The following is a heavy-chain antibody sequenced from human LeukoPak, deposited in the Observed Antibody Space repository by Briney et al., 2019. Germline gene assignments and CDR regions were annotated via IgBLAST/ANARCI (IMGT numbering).Heavy chain of an antibody. Sequence: GESLKISCKGSGYSFSNYWIGWVRQMPRKGLEWMGIIYPGDSDTTYSPSFQGQVTISADKSISTAYLQWSSLTASDTAMYYCARLSQIQAAAGTCDYWGQGTLVTVSS. J-gene: IGHJ4*02. D-gene: IGHD6-13*01. V-gene: IGHV5-51*01. CDR3: ARLSQIQAAAGTCDY. CDR1: GYSFSNYW. CDR2: IYPGDSDT.